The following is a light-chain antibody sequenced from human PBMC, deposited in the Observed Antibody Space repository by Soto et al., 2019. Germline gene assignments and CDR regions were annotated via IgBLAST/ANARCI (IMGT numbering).Light chain of an antibody. V-gene: IGLV1-44*01. CDR1: SSNIGSDT. CDR3: ATWDDSLNGPV. CDR2: SNN. Sequence: QSVLTQPPSASGTPWQRVTISCSGSSSNIGSDTVNWYQQLPGTAPQLLIYSNNQRPSGVPDRFSGSKSGTSASLAISGLQSEDEADYYCATWDDSLNGPVFGGGTKLTVL. J-gene: IGLJ2*01.